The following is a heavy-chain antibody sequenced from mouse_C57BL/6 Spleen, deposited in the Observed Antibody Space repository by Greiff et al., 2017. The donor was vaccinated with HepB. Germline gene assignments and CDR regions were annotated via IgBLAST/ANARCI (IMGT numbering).Heavy chain of an antibody. J-gene: IGHJ2*01. D-gene: IGHD1-1*01. CDR1: GFTFSDYY. CDR3: ARVHYYGSSYGNYVDY. V-gene: IGHV5-16*01. Sequence: EVKLVESEGGLVQPGSSMKLSCTASGFTFSDYYMAWVRQVPEKGLEWVANINYDGSSTYYLDSLKSRFIISRDNAKNILYLQMSSLKSEDTATYYCARVHYYGSSYGNYVDYWGQGTTLTVSS. CDR2: INYDGSST.